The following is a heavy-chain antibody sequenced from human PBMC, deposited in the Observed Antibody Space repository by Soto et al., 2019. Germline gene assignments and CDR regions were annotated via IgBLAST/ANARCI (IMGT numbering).Heavy chain of an antibody. CDR1: GYTFTNFG. J-gene: IGHJ4*02. D-gene: IGHD6-13*01. CDR3: ARDPNLSTWRNSDS. Sequence: QVQLVQSGTEVKKPGASVKVSCQASGYTFTNFGISWVRQAPGQGLEWMGWITPFHGNKDYAPKFEGRVFMTNDTATSTAYMELRGLKSDDTAVYFCARDPNLSTWRNSDSWGQGTLVTVSS. CDR2: ITPFHGNK. V-gene: IGHV1-18*01.